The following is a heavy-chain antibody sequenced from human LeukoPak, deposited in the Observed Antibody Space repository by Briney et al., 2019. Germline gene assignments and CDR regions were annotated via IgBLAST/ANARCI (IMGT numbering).Heavy chain of an antibody. CDR1: GYTFTSYA. CDR2: INAGNGNT. D-gene: IGHD4-23*01. CDR3: ARGDYGGNSDY. J-gene: IGHJ4*02. V-gene: IGHV1-3*01. Sequence: ASVKVSCKASGYTFTSYAMHWVRQAPGQRLEWMGWINAGNGNTKYSQKFQGRVTITADKSTSTAYMELSSLRSEDTAVYYCARGDYGGNSDYWGQGTLVTVSS.